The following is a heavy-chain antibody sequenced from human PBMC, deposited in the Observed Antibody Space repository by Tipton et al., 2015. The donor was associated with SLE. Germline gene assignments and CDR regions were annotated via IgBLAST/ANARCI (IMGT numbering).Heavy chain of an antibody. CDR3: ARVGLITPDAFDI. CDR2: IFHTGTT. V-gene: IGHV4-38-2*01. J-gene: IGHJ3*02. CDR1: GDSLISDYF. D-gene: IGHD5-24*01. Sequence: TLSLTCAVSGDSLISDYFWGWIRQPPGKGLEWIGNIFHTGTTYSTPSLKSRITISVDTSNNQFSLRLRSVTAADTAVDYCARVGLITPDAFDIWGEGTMVTVSS.